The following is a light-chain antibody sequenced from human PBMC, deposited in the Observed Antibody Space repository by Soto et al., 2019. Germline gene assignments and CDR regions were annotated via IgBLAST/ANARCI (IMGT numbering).Light chain of an antibody. J-gene: IGKJ5*01. CDR2: DAS. V-gene: IGKV3-11*01. CDR3: QQRSNWPP. CDR1: QSVSSY. Sequence: EIVLTQSPATLSLSPGERATLSRRASQSVSSYLAWYQQKPGQAPRLLIYDASNRATGIPARFSSSGSGTDFTLTISSLEHEDFAVDYCQQRSNWPPFGPGTGLEIK.